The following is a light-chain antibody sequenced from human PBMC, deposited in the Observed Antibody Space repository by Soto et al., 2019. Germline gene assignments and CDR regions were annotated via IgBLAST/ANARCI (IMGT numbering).Light chain of an antibody. CDR3: QQYDSSPWT. V-gene: IGKV3-20*01. CDR1: QRVSSSF. CDR2: GAS. J-gene: IGKJ1*01. Sequence: EIVLTQSPGTLSLSPGERATLSCRASQRVSSSFLAWYQQKPGQAPRLLIYGASTRATGMPDRFSGSGSGTDFTLTISRLEPEDFAVYYCQQYDSSPWTFGQGTKVEIK.